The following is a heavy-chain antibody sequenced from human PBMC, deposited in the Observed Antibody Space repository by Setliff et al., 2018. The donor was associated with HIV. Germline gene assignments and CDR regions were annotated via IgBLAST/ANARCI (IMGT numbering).Heavy chain of an antibody. CDR2: INPNSGGT. J-gene: IGHJ4*02. CDR3: ARITVDTAMVYDY. Sequence: ASVKVSCKASGYTFTSHYLHWVRQAPGQGLEWMGRINPNSGGTNYAQKFQGRVTMTRDTSISTAYMELSRLRSDDTAVYYCARITVDTAMVYDYWGQGTLVTVSS. CDR1: GYTFTSHY. D-gene: IGHD5-18*01. V-gene: IGHV1-2*06.